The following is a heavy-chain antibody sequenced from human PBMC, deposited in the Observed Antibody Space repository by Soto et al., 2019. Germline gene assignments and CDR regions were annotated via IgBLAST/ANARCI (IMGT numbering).Heavy chain of an antibody. CDR2: IYPGDSET. CDR3: ARSPRSSPYFDY. CDR1: GYTFSNFW. Sequence: GESLKISCQCSGYTFSNFWIAWVRQLPGKGLEYMGIIYPGDSETRYSPSFHGKVIISADRSIGTAYLQWSSLEASDSAFYFCARSPRSSPYFDYWGQGALVTVSS. V-gene: IGHV5-51*01. J-gene: IGHJ4*02. D-gene: IGHD6-13*01.